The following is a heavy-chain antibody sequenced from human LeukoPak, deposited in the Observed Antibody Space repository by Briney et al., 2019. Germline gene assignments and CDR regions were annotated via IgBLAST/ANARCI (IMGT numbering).Heavy chain of an antibody. D-gene: IGHD2-2*01. CDR3: AKVETSGGANCYALDY. Sequence: GGSLRLPCAASGFTFSSYAMSWVRQAPGKGLEWVSAISGSDGSTYYADSVKGRFTISRDDSQNTLYLQMNSLSAEDTAVYYCAKVETSGGANCYALDYWGQGTLVTVSS. CDR2: ISGSDGST. V-gene: IGHV3-23*01. J-gene: IGHJ4*02. CDR1: GFTFSSYA.